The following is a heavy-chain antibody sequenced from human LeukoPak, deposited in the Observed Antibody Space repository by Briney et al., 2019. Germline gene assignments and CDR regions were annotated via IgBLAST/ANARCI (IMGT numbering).Heavy chain of an antibody. Sequence: PGGSLRLSCAASGFTFSRYWMYWVRQAPGKGLVWVSRINSDGSSTSYADSVKGRFTISRDNAKNSLYLQMNSLRAEDTAVYYCAREVVDYYGSGKGFDYWGQGTLVTVSS. CDR2: INSDGSST. CDR1: GFTFSRYW. V-gene: IGHV3-74*01. CDR3: AREVVDYYGSGKGFDY. J-gene: IGHJ4*02. D-gene: IGHD3-10*01.